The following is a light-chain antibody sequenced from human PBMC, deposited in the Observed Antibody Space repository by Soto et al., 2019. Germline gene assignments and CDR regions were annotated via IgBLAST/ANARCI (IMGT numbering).Light chain of an antibody. Sequence: DIVMTQSPGSLAVSLGERATSNCKSSQRVLYSSNNKNYLAWYQQKPGQPPKLLIYWASTRESGVPDRFSGSGSGTDFTLTISSLQAEDVAVYYCQQYYSTPTWTFGQGTKVDI. CDR2: WAS. CDR3: QQYYSTPTWT. CDR1: QRVLYSSNNKNY. J-gene: IGKJ1*01. V-gene: IGKV4-1*01.